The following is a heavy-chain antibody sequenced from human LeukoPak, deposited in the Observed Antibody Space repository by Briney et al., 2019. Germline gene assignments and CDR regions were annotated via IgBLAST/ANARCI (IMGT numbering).Heavy chain of an antibody. CDR3: AGLVVVTATIDY. D-gene: IGHD2-21*02. V-gene: IGHV4-39*01. CDR2: IFYSGST. J-gene: IGHJ4*02. Sequence: PSETLSLTCTVSGGSISSSNYYWGWIRQPPGKGLEWIGNIFYSGSTYYNPSLKSRVTISVDTSKNQFSLRLSSVTAADTAVYYCAGLVVVTATIDYWGQRTLVTVSS. CDR1: GGSISSSNYY.